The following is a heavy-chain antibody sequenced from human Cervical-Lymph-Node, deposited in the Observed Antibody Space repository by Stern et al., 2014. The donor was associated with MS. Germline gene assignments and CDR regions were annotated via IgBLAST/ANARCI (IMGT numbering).Heavy chain of an antibody. Sequence: VQLVQSGAEVKKPGSSVKVSCKASGGTFSSYAFSWVRQAPGQGLEWMGGIIPLFGTANYAQKFQGRVTITADESTSTAYMELSSLRSEDTAVYYCAREGYKGTDMVTPLDYWGQGTLVTVSS. V-gene: IGHV1-69*01. CDR3: AREGYKGTDMVTPLDY. CDR2: IIPLFGTA. CDR1: GGTFSSYA. D-gene: IGHD5-18*01. J-gene: IGHJ4*02.